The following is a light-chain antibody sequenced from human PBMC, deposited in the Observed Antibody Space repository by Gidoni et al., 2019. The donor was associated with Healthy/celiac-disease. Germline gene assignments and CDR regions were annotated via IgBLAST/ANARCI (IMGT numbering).Light chain of an antibody. V-gene: IGKV3D-15*01. J-gene: IGKJ3*01. CDR2: GES. CDR1: QSVISN. CDR3: QQYNDWPLT. Sequence: EILMTQSPATLSVSPGERATRSCSASQSVISNLAWFQQKPGQAPRLLIYGESTRATGIPARLSGSGSGTELTLTSSSLQSEEFAVYYCQQYNDWPLTFGPGTKVDIK.